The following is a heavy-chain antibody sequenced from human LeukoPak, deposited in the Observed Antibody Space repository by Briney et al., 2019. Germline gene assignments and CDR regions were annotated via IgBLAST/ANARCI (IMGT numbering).Heavy chain of an antibody. V-gene: IGHV3-11*01. J-gene: IGHJ4*02. CDR1: GFTFSDYY. CDR3: ARDVSYDSSGYYYGYYFDY. D-gene: IGHD3-22*01. Sequence: PGGSLRLSCAASGFTFSDYYMSWIRQAPGKGLEWVSYISSSGSTIYYADSVKGRFTISRDNAKNSLYLQMSSLRAEDTAVYYCARDVSYDSSGYYYGYYFDYWGQGTLVTVSS. CDR2: ISSSGSTI.